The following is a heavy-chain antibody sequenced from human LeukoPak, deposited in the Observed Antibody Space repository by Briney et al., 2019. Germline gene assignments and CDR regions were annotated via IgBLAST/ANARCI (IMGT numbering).Heavy chain of an antibody. CDR1: GGSFSGYY. CDR2: INHSGST. J-gene: IGHJ3*02. D-gene: IGHD3-22*01. Sequence: PSETLSLTCAVYGGSFSGYYWSWIRQPPGKGLEWVGEINHSGSTNYNPSLKSRVTISVDTSKNQFSLKLSSVTAADTAVYYCARGSVVVVITPHHDAFDIWGQGTMVTVSS. CDR3: ARGSVVVVITPHHDAFDI. V-gene: IGHV4-34*01.